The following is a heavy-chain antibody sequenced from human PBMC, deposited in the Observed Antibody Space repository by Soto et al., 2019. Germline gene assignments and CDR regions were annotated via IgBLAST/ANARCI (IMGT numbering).Heavy chain of an antibody. CDR3: ARCGGGGTRPNWFDP. Sequence: PSETLSLTCTVSGGSISSGGYYWSWIRQHPGKGLEWIGYIYYSGSTYYNPSLKSRVTISVDTSKNQFSLKLSSVTAADTAVYYCARCGGGGTRPNWFDPWGQGTLVTVSS. CDR2: IYYSGST. D-gene: IGHD2-15*01. V-gene: IGHV4-31*03. J-gene: IGHJ5*02. CDR1: GGSISSGGYY.